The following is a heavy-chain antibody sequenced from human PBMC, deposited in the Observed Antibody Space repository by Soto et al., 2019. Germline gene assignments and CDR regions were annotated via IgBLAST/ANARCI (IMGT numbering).Heavy chain of an antibody. Sequence: PGGSLRLSCAASGFTFSSYAMSWVRQAPGKGLEWVSAISGSGGSTYYADSVKGRFTISRDNSKNTLYLQMNSLRAEDTAVYYCAKISGGSLLDSGAFDIWGQGTMVTVSS. CDR3: AKISGGSLLDSGAFDI. CDR1: GFTFSSYA. D-gene: IGHD2-15*01. V-gene: IGHV3-23*01. J-gene: IGHJ3*02. CDR2: ISGSGGST.